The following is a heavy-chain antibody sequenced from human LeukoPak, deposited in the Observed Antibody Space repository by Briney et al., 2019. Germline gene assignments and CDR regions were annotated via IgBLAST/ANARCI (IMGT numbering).Heavy chain of an antibody. D-gene: IGHD6-6*01. V-gene: IGHV3-48*03. CDR2: ISNSGSTI. CDR3: ARGSSSLGY. Sequence: GGSLRLSCVASGFTFSSYEMNWARQAPGKGLEWVSYISNSGSTIYYADSVKGRFTISRDNAKNSLYLQMNSLRADDTAVYYCARGSSSLGYWGQGTLVTVSS. J-gene: IGHJ4*02. CDR1: GFTFSSYE.